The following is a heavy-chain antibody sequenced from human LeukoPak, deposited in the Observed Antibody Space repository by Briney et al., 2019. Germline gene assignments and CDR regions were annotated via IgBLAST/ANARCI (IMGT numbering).Heavy chain of an antibody. V-gene: IGHV4-39*07. J-gene: IGHJ4*02. D-gene: IGHD6-6*01. CDR2: IYYSGST. CDR3: ARDSAVLEYSSSSSLSIDY. Sequence: SETLSLTCTVSGGSISSSSYYWGWIRQPPGKGLEWIGSIYYSGSTYYNPSLKSRVTISVDTSKNQFSLKLSSVTAADTAVHYCARDSAVLEYSSSSSLSIDYWGQGTLVTVSS. CDR1: GGSISSSSYY.